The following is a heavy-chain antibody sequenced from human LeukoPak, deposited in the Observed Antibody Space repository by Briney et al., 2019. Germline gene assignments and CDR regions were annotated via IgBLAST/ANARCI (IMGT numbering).Heavy chain of an antibody. CDR3: AGAPPRRGRSELGY. V-gene: IGHV1-18*01. J-gene: IGHJ4*02. CDR1: GYTFPTYG. CDR2: ISAYNGNT. Sequence: ASVKVSCKASGYTFPTYGITWVRQAPGQGLEWMGWISAYNGNTNYAQKLQGRVTMTTETSTSTAYMNLRSLRSEDTAVYYCAGAPPRRGRSELGYWGQGTLVTVSS. D-gene: IGHD2-15*01.